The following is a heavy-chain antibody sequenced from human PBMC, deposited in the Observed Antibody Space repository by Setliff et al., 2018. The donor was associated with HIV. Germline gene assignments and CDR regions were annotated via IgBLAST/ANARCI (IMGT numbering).Heavy chain of an antibody. V-gene: IGHV4-4*09. Sequence: TLSLTCTVSRGSISTYYWSWIRQPPGKGLEWIGRVSSRGDTNYNPSLKSRVTMSVDTSKNQFSLKLTSVTASDTAVYYCARAAAGNTGPFDLWGQGSPVTVSS. CDR1: RGSISTYY. CDR3: ARAAAGNTGPFDL. J-gene: IGHJ4*02. D-gene: IGHD4-17*01. CDR2: VSSRGDT.